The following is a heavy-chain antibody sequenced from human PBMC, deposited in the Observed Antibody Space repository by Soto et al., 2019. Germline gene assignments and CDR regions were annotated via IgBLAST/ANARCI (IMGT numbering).Heavy chain of an antibody. D-gene: IGHD1-1*01. V-gene: IGHV1-2*02. CDR3: AREPATAKPEGVDF. CDR1: GYTFSDYY. CDR2: INPNSGGT. Sequence: GPVNVSCKASGYTFSDYYIHWVRQAPGQGLEWMGWINPNSGGTKYAPKFQGGVTMTRDTSITTAYMELSRLRSGDTAVYYCAREPATAKPEGVDFWGQGTLVTVSS. J-gene: IGHJ4*02.